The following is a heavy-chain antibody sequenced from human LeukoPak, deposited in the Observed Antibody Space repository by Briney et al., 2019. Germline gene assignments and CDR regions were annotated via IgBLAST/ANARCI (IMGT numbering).Heavy chain of an antibody. Sequence: TSQTLSLTCTVSGGSISSGSYYWSWIRQPAGKGLEWIGRIYTSGSTNYNPSLKSRVTISVDTSKNQFSLKLTSVTAAVTAVYYCARDLWSGTSGYYRPFDPWGQGTLVTVSS. CDR3: ARDLWSGTSGYYRPFDP. V-gene: IGHV4-61*02. CDR1: GGSISSGSYY. J-gene: IGHJ5*02. CDR2: IYTSGST. D-gene: IGHD3-3*01.